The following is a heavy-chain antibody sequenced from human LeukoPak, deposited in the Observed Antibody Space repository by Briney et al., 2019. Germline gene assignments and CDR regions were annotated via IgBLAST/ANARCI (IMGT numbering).Heavy chain of an antibody. CDR2: IYYSGST. D-gene: IGHD6-6*01. V-gene: IGHV4-39*07. Sequence: PSETLSLTCTVSGGSISNYFWSWIRQPPGKGLEWIGSIYYSGSTYYNPSLKSRVTISVDTSKNQFSLKLSSVTAADTAVYYCASLGYSSSSVWGQGTLVTVSS. CDR1: GGSISNYF. J-gene: IGHJ4*02. CDR3: ASLGYSSSSV.